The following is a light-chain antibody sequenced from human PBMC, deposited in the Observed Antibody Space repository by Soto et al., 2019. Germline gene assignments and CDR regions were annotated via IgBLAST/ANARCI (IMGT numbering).Light chain of an antibody. CDR3: QQYNSYSQT. CDR2: DAS. CDR1: QSISSW. Sequence: DIQMTQSPSTLSASVGDRVTITCRASQSISSWLAWYQQKPGKAPKLLIYDASSLESGVPSRFSGSGSGTEFTLTISSLQPDDFAPYYCQQYNSYSQTFCQGTKVEIK. J-gene: IGKJ1*01. V-gene: IGKV1-5*01.